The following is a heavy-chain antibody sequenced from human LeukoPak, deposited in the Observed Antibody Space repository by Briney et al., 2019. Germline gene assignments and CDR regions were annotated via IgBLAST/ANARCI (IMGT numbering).Heavy chain of an antibody. Sequence: SETLSLTCTVSGSSISSGSYYWSWIRQPAGKGLEWIGRIYTSGSTNYNPSLKSRVTMSVDTSKNQFSLKLSSVTAADTAVYYCARTSWRGDILTGYYIGGAYYFDYWGQGTLVTVSS. CDR2: IYTSGST. V-gene: IGHV4-61*02. CDR1: GSSISSGSYY. J-gene: IGHJ4*02. D-gene: IGHD3-9*01. CDR3: ARTSWRGDILTGYYIGGAYYFDY.